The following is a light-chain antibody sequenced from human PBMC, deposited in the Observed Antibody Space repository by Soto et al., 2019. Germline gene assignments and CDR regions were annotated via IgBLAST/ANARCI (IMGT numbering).Light chain of an antibody. CDR3: QQYNDWQWT. V-gene: IGKV3-15*01. CDR1: QSVRSN. J-gene: IGKJ1*01. CDR2: GAS. Sequence: EIVMTQSPATLSVSPGERGTLSCTASQSVRSNLAWYQQKTGQATRILIYGASTRATGLPDRLRGSGSGTEFTLTISSLQSEDFAVYYCQQYNDWQWTFGLGTKVDIK.